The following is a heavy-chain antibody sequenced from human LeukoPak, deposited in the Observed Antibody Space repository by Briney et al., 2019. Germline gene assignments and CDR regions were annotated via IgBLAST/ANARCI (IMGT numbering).Heavy chain of an antibody. V-gene: IGHV4-39*01. CDR3: ARGVTMIVVVIHDWYFNL. CDR2: IYYTRST. CDR1: GGSISSSSYY. Sequence: SETLSLTCTVSGGSISSSSYYWGWIRQPPGKGLEWIGSIYYTRSTYYNPSLKSRVTISVDTSKNQFSLKLTSVTAADTAVYYCARGVTMIVVVIHDWYFNLWGRGTLVTVSS. J-gene: IGHJ2*01. D-gene: IGHD3-22*01.